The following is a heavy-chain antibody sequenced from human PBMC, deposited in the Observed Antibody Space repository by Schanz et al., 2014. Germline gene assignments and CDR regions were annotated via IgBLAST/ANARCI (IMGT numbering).Heavy chain of an antibody. CDR2: IYHSGST. V-gene: IGHV4-4*02. D-gene: IGHD3-22*01. Sequence: QVQLQESGPGLVKPSGTLSLTCAVSGGSISSSNWWSWVRQPPGKGLEWIGEIYHSGSTNYKPSLKSRVTISADKSKNQFSLKLRSVTAADTAVYYCATWRGDDSGGHGQFDYWGQGALVTVSS. CDR1: GGSISSSNW. CDR3: ATWRGDDSGGHGQFDY. J-gene: IGHJ4*02.